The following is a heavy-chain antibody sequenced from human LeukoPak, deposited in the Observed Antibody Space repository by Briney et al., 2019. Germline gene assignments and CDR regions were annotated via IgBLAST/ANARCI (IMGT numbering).Heavy chain of an antibody. V-gene: IGHV3-64D*06. D-gene: IGHD2-2*01. CDR1: GFTFSSYA. Sequence: PGGSLRLSCSASGFTFSSYAMHWVRQAPGKGLQYVSAISNNGDSTYYADSVKGRFTISRDNSKTTLYLQMSSLRPEDTAVYYCARVLGYCSSTTCYLALDYWGQGTLVTVPS. J-gene: IGHJ4*02. CDR2: ISNNGDST. CDR3: ARVLGYCSSTTCYLALDY.